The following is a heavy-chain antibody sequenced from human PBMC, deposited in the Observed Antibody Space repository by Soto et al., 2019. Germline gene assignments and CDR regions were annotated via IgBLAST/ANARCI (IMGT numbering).Heavy chain of an antibody. J-gene: IGHJ5*02. D-gene: IGHD2-21*01. V-gene: IGHV3-33*01. Sequence: QVQLVESGGGVVQPGRSLRLSCAASGFTFSSYGMHWVRQAPGKGLEWVAVIWYDGSNKYYADSVKGRFTISRDNSKTTLYLQMNSLRAEDTAVYYCARAAVVIGWFDPWGQGTLVTVSS. CDR2: IWYDGSNK. CDR1: GFTFSSYG. CDR3: ARAAVVIGWFDP.